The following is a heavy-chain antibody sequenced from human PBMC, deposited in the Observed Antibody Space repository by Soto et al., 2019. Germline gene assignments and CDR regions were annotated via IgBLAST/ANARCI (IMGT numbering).Heavy chain of an antibody. D-gene: IGHD3-22*01. J-gene: IGHJ4*02. CDR2: IHAGNGDT. CDR1: GDTFTKYT. V-gene: IGHV1-3*01. CDR3: ARVNNYYDSSGYYAFHY. Sequence: ASVKVSCKASGDTFTKYTMHWVRQVPGQRLEWMGWIHAGNGDTEYSQKFQGRVTITRDTFASITYVDLSSLGSEDTAVYYCARVNNYYDSSGYYAFHYWGQGTLVTSPQ.